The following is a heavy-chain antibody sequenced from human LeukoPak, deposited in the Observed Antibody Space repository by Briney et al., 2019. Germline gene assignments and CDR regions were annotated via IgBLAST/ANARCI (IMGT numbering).Heavy chain of an antibody. CDR1: RFTFRSYW. CDR3: ARSGDTVTTRYYYMDV. J-gene: IGHJ6*03. D-gene: IGHD4-17*01. CDR2: IKQNGSEK. V-gene: IGHV3-7*01. Sequence: PGGSLRLSCAAPRFTFRSYWMSWVRQAPGKGLEWVANIKQNGSEKYYVDSVKGRFTISRDNAKNSLYLQMNSLRVEDTAVYYCARSGDTVTTRYYYMDVWGKGTTVTVSS.